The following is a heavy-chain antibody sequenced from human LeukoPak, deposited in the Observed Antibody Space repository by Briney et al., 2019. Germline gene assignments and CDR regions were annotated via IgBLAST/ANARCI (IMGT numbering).Heavy chain of an antibody. J-gene: IGHJ4*02. CDR2: IYYSGST. D-gene: IGHD3-10*01. Sequence: SETLSLTCTVSGGSISSYYWSWIRQPPGKGLEWIGYIYYSGSTNYNPSLKSRGTISVDTSKNQFSLKLSSVTAADTAVYYCARGRVNKYYYGSGSPVSFFDYWGQGTLVTVSS. CDR3: ARGRVNKYYYGSGSPVSFFDY. V-gene: IGHV4-59*01. CDR1: GGSISSYY.